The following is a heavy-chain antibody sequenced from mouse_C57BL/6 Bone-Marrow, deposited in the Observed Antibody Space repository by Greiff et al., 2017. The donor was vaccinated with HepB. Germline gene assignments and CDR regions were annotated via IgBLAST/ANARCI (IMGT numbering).Heavy chain of an antibody. D-gene: IGHD2-3*01. V-gene: IGHV1-53*01. CDR2: INPSNGGT. CDR3: ARGGGLVRRDWYFDV. Sequence: QVQLQQPGTELVKPGASVKLSCKASGYTFNSYWMHWVKQRPGQGLEWIGNINPSNGGTNYNEKFKSKATLTVDKYSSTAYMQLSSLTSEYSAVYYGARGGGLVRRDWYFDVWGTGTTVTVSS. J-gene: IGHJ1*03. CDR1: GYTFNSYW.